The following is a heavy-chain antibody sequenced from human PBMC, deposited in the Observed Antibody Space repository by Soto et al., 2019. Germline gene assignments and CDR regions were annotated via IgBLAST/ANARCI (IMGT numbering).Heavy chain of an antibody. Sequence: SETLSLTCTVSGGSISSSSYYWGWIRQPPGKGLEWIGSIYYSGSTYYNPSLKSRVTISVDTSKNQFSLKLSSVTAADTAVYYCARGTYVIAAAGPIYNYYYGMDVWGKGTTVTVSP. CDR2: IYYSGST. CDR3: ARGTYVIAAAGPIYNYYYGMDV. CDR1: GGSISSSSYY. V-gene: IGHV4-39*01. D-gene: IGHD6-13*01. J-gene: IGHJ6*04.